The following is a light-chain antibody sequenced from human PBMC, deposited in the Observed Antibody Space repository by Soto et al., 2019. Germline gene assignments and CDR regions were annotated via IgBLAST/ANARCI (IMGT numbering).Light chain of an antibody. CDR2: LNSDGSH. Sequence: QLVLTQSPSASASLGASVKLTCTLSSGHSSYAIAWHQQQPEKGPRYLMKLNSDGSHSKGDGIPDRFSGSSSGAERYLTNSSLQSEDEADDYCQTWGTGIVVFGGGTKLTVL. CDR1: SGHSSYA. V-gene: IGLV4-69*01. J-gene: IGLJ2*01. CDR3: QTWGTGIVV.